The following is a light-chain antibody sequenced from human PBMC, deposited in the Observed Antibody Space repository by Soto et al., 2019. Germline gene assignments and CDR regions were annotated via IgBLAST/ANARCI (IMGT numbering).Light chain of an antibody. V-gene: IGLV1-44*01. CDR1: SSNTGSNT. CDR3: AAWDDNLNGVV. J-gene: IGLJ2*01. Sequence: QSVLTQPPSASGTPGQRVTISCSGSSSNTGSNTVSWYQQLPGAAPKLLIYSDNQRPSGVPDRISGSKSGTSASLAISGLRSEDEAEFYCAAWDDNLNGVVFGGGTKLTVL. CDR2: SDN.